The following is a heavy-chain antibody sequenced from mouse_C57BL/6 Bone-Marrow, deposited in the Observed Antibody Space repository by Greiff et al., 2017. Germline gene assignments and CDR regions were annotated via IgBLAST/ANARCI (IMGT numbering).Heavy chain of an antibody. D-gene: IGHD2-2*01. V-gene: IGHV14-3*01. CDR1: GFNIKNTY. J-gene: IGHJ3*01. CDR2: IDPANGNT. Sequence: VHVKQSVAELVRPGASVKLSCTASGFNIKNTYMHWVKQRPEQGLEWIGRIDPANGNTKYAPKFQGKATITADTSSNTAYLQLSSLTSEDTAIYYCAREMYYGYGGFAYWGQGTLVTVSA. CDR3: AREMYYGYGGFAY.